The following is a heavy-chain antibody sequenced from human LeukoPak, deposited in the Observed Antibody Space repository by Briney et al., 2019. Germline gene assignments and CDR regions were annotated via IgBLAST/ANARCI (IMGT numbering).Heavy chain of an antibody. CDR1: GGSISSSSYY. CDR2: IYYSGST. V-gene: IGHV4-39*07. J-gene: IGHJ5*02. D-gene: IGHD4-17*01. CDR3: AREEVTYGDYLSWFDP. Sequence: SETLSLTCTVSGGSISSSSYYWGWIRQPPGTGLEWIGSIYYSGSTYYNPSLKSRVTISVDTSKNQFSLKLSSVTAADTAVYYCAREEVTYGDYLSWFDPWGQGTLVTVSS.